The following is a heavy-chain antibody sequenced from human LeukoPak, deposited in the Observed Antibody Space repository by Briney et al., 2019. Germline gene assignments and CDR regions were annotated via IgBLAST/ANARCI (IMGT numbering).Heavy chain of an antibody. D-gene: IGHD1-26*01. CDR2: ISSTSSAI. Sequence: HPGGSLRLSCAASGFAFSSYAMHWVRQAPGKGLEWVSYISSTSSAIYYADSLKGRFTISRDNAKNSLYLQMNSLRAEDTAVYYCARVIGSYGDSAYWGQGTLVTVSS. CDR3: ARVIGSYGDSAY. J-gene: IGHJ4*02. CDR1: GFAFSSYA. V-gene: IGHV3-48*04.